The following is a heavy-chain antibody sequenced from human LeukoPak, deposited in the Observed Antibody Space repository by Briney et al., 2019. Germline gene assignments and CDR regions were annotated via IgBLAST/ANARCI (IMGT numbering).Heavy chain of an antibody. Sequence: PGGSLRLSCAAPGFTFSSYAMSWVRQAPGKGLEWVSAISGSGGSTYYADSVKGRFTISRDNSKNTLYLQMNSLRAEDTAVYYCAKAPVITFGGVIAPFRNYGMDVWGQGTTVTVSS. V-gene: IGHV3-23*01. CDR3: AKAPVITFGGVIAPFRNYGMDV. D-gene: IGHD3-16*02. CDR2: ISGSGGST. CDR1: GFTFSSYA. J-gene: IGHJ6*02.